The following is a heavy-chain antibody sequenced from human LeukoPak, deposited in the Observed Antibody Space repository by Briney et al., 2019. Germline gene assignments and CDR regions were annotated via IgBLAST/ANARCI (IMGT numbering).Heavy chain of an antibody. CDR2: IYYSGST. V-gene: IGHV4-39*01. J-gene: IGHJ6*02. CDR3: ARRRPHEVFYYYGMDV. CDR1: GGSISSSSYY. Sequence: SETLSLTCTVSGGSISSSSYYWGRIRQPPGKGLEWIGSIYYSGSTYYNPSLKSRVTISVDTSKNQFSLKLSSVTAADTAVYYCARRRPHEVFYYYGMDVWGQGTTVTVSS.